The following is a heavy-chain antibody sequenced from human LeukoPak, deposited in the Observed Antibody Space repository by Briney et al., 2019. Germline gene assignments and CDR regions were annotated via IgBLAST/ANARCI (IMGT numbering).Heavy chain of an antibody. CDR2: IKSKTDGGTT. J-gene: IGHJ3*02. V-gene: IGHV3-15*01. D-gene: IGHD3-22*01. Sequence: GGSLRLSCAASGFTFSNAWMSWVRQAPGKGLEWVGRIKSKTDGGTTDYAAPVKGRFTISRDDSENTLYLQMNSLKTEDTAVYYCTTGPTYYYDSSGYYTDAFDIWGQGTMVTVSS. CDR1: GFTFSNAW. CDR3: TTGPTYYYDSSGYYTDAFDI.